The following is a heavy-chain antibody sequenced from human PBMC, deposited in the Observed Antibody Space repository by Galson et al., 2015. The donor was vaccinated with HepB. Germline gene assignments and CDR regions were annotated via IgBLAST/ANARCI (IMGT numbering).Heavy chain of an antibody. V-gene: IGHV3-30*04. J-gene: IGHJ4*02. CDR1: GFTFSNYA. CDR3: ARAYCTNGLCWYYFDY. Sequence: SLRLSCAASGFTFSNYAMRWVRQAPGKGLEWVAVIYQDGSNKYYADSVKGRFTISRDNSKNTLYLQMNSLRAEDTAVYYCARAYCTNGLCWYYFDYCGQGTLVTVSS. D-gene: IGHD2-8*01. CDR2: IYQDGSNK.